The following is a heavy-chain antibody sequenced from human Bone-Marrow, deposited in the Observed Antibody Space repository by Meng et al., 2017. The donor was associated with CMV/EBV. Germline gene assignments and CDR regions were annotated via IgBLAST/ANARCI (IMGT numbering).Heavy chain of an antibody. D-gene: IGHD6-6*01. CDR3: ARTYTSSSAISYYYYGMDV. CDR1: GFTFTNFE. J-gene: IGHJ6*02. CDR2: ISSSSSAI. V-gene: IGHV3-48*03. Sequence: GGSLRLSCAASGFTFTNFEMNWVRQAPGKGLEWVSYISSSSSAIYYADSVKGRFTISRDNAKSSLFLQMNSLRAEDTAVYYCARTYTSSSAISYYYYGMDVWGQGPTVTVSS.